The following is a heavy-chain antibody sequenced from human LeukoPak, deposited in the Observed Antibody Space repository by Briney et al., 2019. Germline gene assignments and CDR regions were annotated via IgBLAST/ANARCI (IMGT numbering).Heavy chain of an antibody. CDR1: GFTFDDYG. D-gene: IGHD3-10*01. CDR3: ARDWAYYYGSGSYL. J-gene: IGHJ4*02. Sequence: GGSLRLSCAASGFTFDDYGMSWVRQAPGKGLEWVSGINWNGGSTGYADPVKGRFTISRDNAKNSLYLQMNSLRAEDTALYYCARDWAYYYGSGSYLWGQATLVTVSS. CDR2: INWNGGST. V-gene: IGHV3-20*04.